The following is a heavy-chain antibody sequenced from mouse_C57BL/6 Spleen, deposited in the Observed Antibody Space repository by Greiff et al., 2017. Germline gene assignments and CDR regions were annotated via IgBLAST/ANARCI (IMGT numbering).Heavy chain of an antibody. CDR2: IRSKSNNYAT. Sequence: EVQLMESGGGLVQPKGSLKLSCAASGFSFNTYAMNWVRQAPGKGLEWVARIRSKSNNYATYYADSVKDRFTISRDDSESTLYLQMNNLKTEDTAMYYCVTGHYAMDYWGQGTSGTVSS. CDR1: GFSFNTYA. D-gene: IGHD3-2*02. J-gene: IGHJ4*01. CDR3: VTGHYAMDY. V-gene: IGHV10-1*01.